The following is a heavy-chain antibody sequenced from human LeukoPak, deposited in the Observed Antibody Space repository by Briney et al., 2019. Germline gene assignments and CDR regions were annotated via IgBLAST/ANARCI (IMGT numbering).Heavy chain of an antibody. J-gene: IGHJ6*04. D-gene: IGHD3-10*01. CDR3: TTGLGPYYYGSGSYPDYYYYGMDV. CDR1: GFTFSNAW. V-gene: IGHV3-15*01. Sequence: GGSLRLSCAASGFTFSNAWMSWVRQAPGKGLEWVGRIKSKTDGRTTDYAAPVKGRFTISRDDSKNTLYLQMNSLKTEDTAVYYCTTGLGPYYYGSGSYPDYYYYGMDVWGKGTTVTVSS. CDR2: IKSKTDGRTT.